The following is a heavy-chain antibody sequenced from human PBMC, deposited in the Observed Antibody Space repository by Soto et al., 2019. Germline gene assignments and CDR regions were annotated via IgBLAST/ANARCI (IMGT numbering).Heavy chain of an antibody. V-gene: IGHV4-59*01. Sequence: SETLSLTCTVSGGSISSYYWSWLRQPPGKGLEWIGYIYYSGSTNYNPSLKSRVPISVDTSKNQFSLTLSSVTAVDTAVYYCARELYYYDSSGYLLGGFDPWGQGTLVTVSS. CDR2: IYYSGST. J-gene: IGHJ5*02. CDR1: GGSISSYY. D-gene: IGHD3-22*01. CDR3: ARELYYYDSSGYLLGGFDP.